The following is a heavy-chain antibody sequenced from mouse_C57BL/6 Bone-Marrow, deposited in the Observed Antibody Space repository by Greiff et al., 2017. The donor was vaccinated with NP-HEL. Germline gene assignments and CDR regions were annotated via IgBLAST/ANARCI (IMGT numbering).Heavy chain of an antibody. J-gene: IGHJ3*01. CDR1: GYTFTDYY. CDR2: IDPGSGNT. CDR3: ARGGISWFAY. V-gene: IGHV1-76*01. Sequence: VQLVESGAELVRPGASVKLSCKASGYTFTDYYINWVKQRPGQGLEWIARIDPGSGNTYYNEKFKGKATLTAEKSSSTAYMQLSSLTSEDSAVYFCARGGISWFAYWGQGTLVTVSA.